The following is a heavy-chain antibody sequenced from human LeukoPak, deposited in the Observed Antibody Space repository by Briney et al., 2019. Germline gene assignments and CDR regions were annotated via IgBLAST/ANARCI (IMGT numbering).Heavy chain of an antibody. J-gene: IGHJ3*02. CDR2: IYYSGST. Sequence: SETLSLTCTVSGGSISSGGYYWSWIRQHPGKGLEWIGYIYYSGSTYYNPSLKSRVTISVDTSKNQFSLKLSSVTAADTAVYYCARLENYYDSSGYAPGAFDIWGQGTMVTVSS. CDR1: GGSISSGGYY. V-gene: IGHV4-31*03. CDR3: ARLENYYDSSGYAPGAFDI. D-gene: IGHD3-22*01.